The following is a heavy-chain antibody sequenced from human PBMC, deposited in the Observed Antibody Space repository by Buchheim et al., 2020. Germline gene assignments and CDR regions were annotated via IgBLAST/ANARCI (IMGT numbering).Heavy chain of an antibody. V-gene: IGHV4-59*01. D-gene: IGHD1-26*01. CDR2: IHYSGST. CDR1: GGSISRYY. Sequence: QVQLQESGPGLVKPSETLSLTCTVSGGSISRYYWSWIRQPPGKGLEWIGYIHYSGSTNYNPSLKSRVTISVDTSKTQFSLKMSSVTAADTAVYYCARDAGDGATRLNWFDPWGQGTL. J-gene: IGHJ5*02. CDR3: ARDAGDGATRLNWFDP.